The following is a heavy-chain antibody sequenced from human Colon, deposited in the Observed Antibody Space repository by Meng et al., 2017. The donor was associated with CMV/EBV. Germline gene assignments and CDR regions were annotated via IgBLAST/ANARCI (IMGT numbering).Heavy chain of an antibody. CDR3: AKDRDDFWSGYWCY. CDR1: GFTFSSYA. J-gene: IGHJ4*02. Sequence: GESLKISCAASGFTFSSYAMSWVRQAPGKGLEWVSAISGSGGSTYYADSVKGRFTISRDNSKNTLYLQMNSLRAEDTAVYYCAKDRDDFWSGYWCYWGQGTLVTVSS. CDR2: ISGSGGST. D-gene: IGHD3-3*01. V-gene: IGHV3-23*01.